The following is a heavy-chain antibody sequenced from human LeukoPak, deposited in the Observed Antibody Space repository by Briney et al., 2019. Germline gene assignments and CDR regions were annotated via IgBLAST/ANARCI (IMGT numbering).Heavy chain of an antibody. D-gene: IGHD1-7*01. CDR2: IRYDGSNK. CDR1: GFTFSSYG. J-gene: IGHJ6*03. Sequence: PGGSLRLSCAASGFTFSSYGMHWVRQAPGKGLEWVAFIRYDGSNKYYADSVKGRFTISRDNSKNTLYLQMNSLRAEDTAVYYCAKDRRELTSHMDVWGKGTTVTISS. CDR3: AKDRRELTSHMDV. V-gene: IGHV3-30*02.